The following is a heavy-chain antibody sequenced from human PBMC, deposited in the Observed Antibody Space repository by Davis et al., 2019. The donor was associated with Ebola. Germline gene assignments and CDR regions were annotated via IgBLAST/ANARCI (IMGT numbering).Heavy chain of an antibody. J-gene: IGHJ5*02. CDR3: ARTGPRYSYGYPNWFDP. CDR1: GGSFSGYY. D-gene: IGHD5-18*01. V-gene: IGHV4-34*01. Sequence: PSETLSLTCAVYGGSFSGYYWSWIRQPPGKGLEWIGEINHSGSTNYNPSLKSRVTISVDTSKNQFSVKLSSVTAADTAVYYCARTGPRYSYGYPNWFDPWGQGTLATVSS. CDR2: INHSGST.